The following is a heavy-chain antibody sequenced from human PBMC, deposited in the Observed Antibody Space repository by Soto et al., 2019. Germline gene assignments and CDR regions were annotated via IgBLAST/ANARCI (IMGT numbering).Heavy chain of an antibody. CDR1: GGSFSGYY. CDR3: ARVGLAARLDY. J-gene: IGHJ4*02. V-gene: IGHV4-34*01. CDR2: INHSGST. D-gene: IGHD6-6*01. Sequence: SETLSLTCAVYGGSFSGYYWSWIRQPPGKGLEWIGEINHSGSTNYNPSLKSRVTISVDTSKNQFSLKLSSVTAADTAVYYCARVGLAARLDYWGQGTLVTVSS.